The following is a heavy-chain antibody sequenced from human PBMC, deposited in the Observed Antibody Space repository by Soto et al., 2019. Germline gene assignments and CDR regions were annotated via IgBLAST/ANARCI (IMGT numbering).Heavy chain of an antibody. CDR2: INPSGGST. D-gene: IGHD2-15*01. V-gene: IGHV1-46*01. CDR1: GYTFTSSY. Sequence: ASVKVACKASGYTFTSSYMHWVRHAPVQGLEWRGIINPSGGSTSYSQKLQVRVTMTRDTCTCTVYMVLGSLRSEDRAGSYLARGPIVVVGVRVLDVRG. CDR3: ARGPIVVVGVRVLDV. J-gene: IGHJ6*02.